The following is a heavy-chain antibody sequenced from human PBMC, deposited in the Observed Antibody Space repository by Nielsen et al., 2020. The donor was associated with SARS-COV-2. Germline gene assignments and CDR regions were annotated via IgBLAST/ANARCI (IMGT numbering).Heavy chain of an antibody. CDR1: GFTFSSYS. V-gene: IGHV3-48*01. CDR2: ISSSSSTI. D-gene: IGHD6-13*01. Sequence: GESLKISCAASGFTFSSYSMNWVRQAPGKGLEWVSYISSSSSTIYYADSVKGRFTISRDNAKNTLYLQMNSLRAEDTAVYYCARVGGSSWSRSDYGMDVWGQGTTVTVSS. CDR3: ARVGGSSWSRSDYGMDV. J-gene: IGHJ6*02.